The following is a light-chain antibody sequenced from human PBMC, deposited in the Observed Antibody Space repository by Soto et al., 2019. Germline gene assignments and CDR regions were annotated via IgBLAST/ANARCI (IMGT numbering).Light chain of an antibody. CDR1: QSVLSSSNNRNY. V-gene: IGKV4-1*01. Sequence: IVMTKSPDSLAVSLGERATINCKSSQSVLSSSNNRNYLAWFQQKPGQPPKALIYWASTRESGVPDRFSGSGSGTDFTLTISSPQAEDVAVYYCQQYYSSPITFGQGTRLEIK. J-gene: IGKJ5*01. CDR3: QQYYSSPIT. CDR2: WAS.